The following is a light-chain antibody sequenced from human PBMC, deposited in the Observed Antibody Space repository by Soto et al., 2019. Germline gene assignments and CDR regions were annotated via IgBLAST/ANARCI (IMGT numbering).Light chain of an antibody. Sequence: EIVLTQSPGPLSLSQGKRATLSCRASKSINARYSAWYQQKPGKPPRLLIYATSSRAPAIPNRFSGSGSGTDFTLPISRLEREDFAVYYCQQYDDSARYKFGQGTNLDIK. V-gene: IGKV3-20*01. CDR3: QQYDDSARYK. CDR2: ATS. CDR1: KSINARY. J-gene: IGKJ2*01.